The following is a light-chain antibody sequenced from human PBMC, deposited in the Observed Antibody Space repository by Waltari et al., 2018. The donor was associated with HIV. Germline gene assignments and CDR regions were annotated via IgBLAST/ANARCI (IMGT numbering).Light chain of an antibody. Sequence: DIVMTQSTLSLPAPPGEPASLSCRSSQSLLHSNVYNYLDWYLQKPGQSPQLLLYLGSIRASGVSDRFSGSGSGTDFKLRISRVEAEDVGVYYCMQALGTPRVTFGQGTKLEIK. CDR1: QSLLHSNVYNY. J-gene: IGKJ2*01. CDR3: MQALGTPRVT. CDR2: LGS. V-gene: IGKV2-28*01.